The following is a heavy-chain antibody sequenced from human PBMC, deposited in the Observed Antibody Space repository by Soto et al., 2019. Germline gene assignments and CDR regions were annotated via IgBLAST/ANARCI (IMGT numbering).Heavy chain of an antibody. CDR1: GGSFSGYY. J-gene: IGHJ4*02. CDR2: INHSGST. D-gene: IGHD3-3*01. Sequence: QVQLQQWGAGLLKPSATLSLTCAVYGGSFSGYYWSWIRQPPGKGLEWIGEINHSGSTNYNPSLKSRVTISVDTSKNQFALKLSSVTAADTAVYYCANTIQYYFDYWGQGTLVTVSS. V-gene: IGHV4-34*01. CDR3: ANTIQYYFDY.